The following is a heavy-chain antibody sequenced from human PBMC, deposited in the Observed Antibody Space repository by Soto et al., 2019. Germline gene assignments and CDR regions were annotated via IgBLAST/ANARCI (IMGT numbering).Heavy chain of an antibody. J-gene: IGHJ6*02. D-gene: IGHD1-26*01. CDR1: GGTFSSYA. Sequence: QVQLVQSGAEVKKPGSSVKVSCKASGGTFSSYAISWVRQAPGQGLAWMGGIIPIFGTANYAQKFQGRVTITADESTSTAYMELSSLRSEDTAVYYCARGKLRNLGATPRVGGYGMDVWGQGTTVNVSS. CDR2: IIPIFGTA. V-gene: IGHV1-69*01. CDR3: ARGKLRNLGATPRVGGYGMDV.